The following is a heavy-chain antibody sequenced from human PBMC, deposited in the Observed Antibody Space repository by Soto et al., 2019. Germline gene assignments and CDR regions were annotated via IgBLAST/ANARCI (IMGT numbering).Heavy chain of an antibody. CDR2: INPSGGST. Sequence: ASVKVSCKASGYTFTSYYMHWVRQAPGQGLEWMGIINPSGGSTSYAQKFQGRFSISRENAKNSLYLQMDSLRAEDTAVYYCARGGCSSTSCSYYYQNGMDVWGQGTTVTVSS. J-gene: IGHJ6*02. CDR3: ARGGCSSTSCSYYYQNGMDV. CDR1: GYTFTSYY. D-gene: IGHD2-2*01. V-gene: IGHV1-46*01.